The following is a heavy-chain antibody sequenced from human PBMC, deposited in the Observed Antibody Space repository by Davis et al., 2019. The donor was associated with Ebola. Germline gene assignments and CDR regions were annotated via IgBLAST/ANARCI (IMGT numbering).Heavy chain of an antibody. CDR3: ASRHDY. J-gene: IGHJ4*02. Sequence: GESLKISCAASGFTFSTYSINWVRQAPGEGLEWVSYISGSSSTIYYADPVKGRFTISRDNAKNSLYLQMNSLRDEDTAVYYCASRHDYWGQGTLVTVSS. V-gene: IGHV3-48*02. CDR2: ISGSSSTI. CDR1: GFTFSTYS.